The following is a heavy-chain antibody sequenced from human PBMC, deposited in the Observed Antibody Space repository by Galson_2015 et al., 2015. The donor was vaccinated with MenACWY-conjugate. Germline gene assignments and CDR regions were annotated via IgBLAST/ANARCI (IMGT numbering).Heavy chain of an antibody. CDR1: GFTFSTYS. D-gene: IGHD5-18*01. CDR3: ARVPGYSYGYYDW. V-gene: IGHV3-48*02. J-gene: IGHJ4*02. Sequence: SLRLSCAASGFTFSTYSMNWVRQAPGKGLEWVSYISSSSSTIYYADSVKGRFTIPRDNAKNSLYLQMNTLRDEDTAVYYCARVPGYSYGYYDWWGQGTLVTVPS. CDR2: ISSSSSTI.